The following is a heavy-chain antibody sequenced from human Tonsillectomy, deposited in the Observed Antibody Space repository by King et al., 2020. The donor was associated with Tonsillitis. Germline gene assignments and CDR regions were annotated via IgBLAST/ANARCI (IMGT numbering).Heavy chain of an antibody. V-gene: IGHV4-34*01. Sequence: VQLQQWGAGLLKPSETLSLTCAVYGGSLSGYYWSWIRQPPGKGLEWIGEINHSGSTNYNPSLKSRVTLSVDTSKNQFSLKLSSVTAADTAVNYCARGHAICSGGSCYAPPWGQGTLVTVSS. CDR3: ARGHAICSGGSCYAPP. J-gene: IGHJ5*02. CDR1: GGSLSGYY. CDR2: INHSGST. D-gene: IGHD2-15*01.